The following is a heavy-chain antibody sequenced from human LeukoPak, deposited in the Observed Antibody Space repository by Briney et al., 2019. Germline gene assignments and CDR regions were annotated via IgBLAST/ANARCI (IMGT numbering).Heavy chain of an antibody. CDR1: LGSTSVRGYS. CDR2: IYHRGST. CDR3: ARAAEGDYFDY. Sequence: SQTLSLTSALSLGSTSVRGYSRSWIRQPPGKGLEWIGYIYHRGSTYYNPSLKSRVTISVDRSKNQFSLKLSSVTAADTAVYYCARAAEGDYFDYWGQGTLVTVSS. J-gene: IGHJ4*02. D-gene: IGHD6-19*01. V-gene: IGHV4-30-2*01.